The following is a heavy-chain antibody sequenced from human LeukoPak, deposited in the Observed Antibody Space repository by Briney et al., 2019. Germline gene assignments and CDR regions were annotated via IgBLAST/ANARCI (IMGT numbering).Heavy chain of an antibody. CDR3: ARDKLSAREFPQH. D-gene: IGHD6-6*01. Sequence: ASVKVSCNASGYTFSSYGITWVRQAPGQGLEWMGWISAYNGNTNYAQKFQGRVTMTTDTSTRTAYMELRRLRSDDTAVYFCARDKLSAREFPQHWGQGTLVIVSS. CDR2: ISAYNGNT. J-gene: IGHJ1*01. V-gene: IGHV1-18*01. CDR1: GYTFSSYG.